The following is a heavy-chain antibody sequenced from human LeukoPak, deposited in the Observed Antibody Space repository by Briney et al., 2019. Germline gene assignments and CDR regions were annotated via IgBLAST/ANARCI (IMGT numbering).Heavy chain of an antibody. CDR2: VFGNGIT. D-gene: IGHD2-15*01. Sequence: GGSLRLSCTASGFTFSAYAMMWVRQAPGKGLEWVSSVFGNGITYYADSVKGRFTISRDNSKNTLYLQTNSLRAEDTAVYYCAKVSRGYCRGGTCYYYYGLDVWGQGTTVTVSS. J-gene: IGHJ6*02. V-gene: IGHV3-23*01. CDR3: AKVSRGYCRGGTCYYYYGLDV. CDR1: GFTFSAYA.